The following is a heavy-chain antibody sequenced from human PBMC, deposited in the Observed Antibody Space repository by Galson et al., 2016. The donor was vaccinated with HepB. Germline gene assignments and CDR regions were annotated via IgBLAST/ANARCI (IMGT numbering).Heavy chain of an antibody. CDR3: ARGGRVGSSWRYYLDY. J-gene: IGHJ4*02. V-gene: IGHV4-34*01. Sequence: ETLSLTCAVDGGAFSGYYWSWVRQPPGKGLEWIGEVDHSGSTNFNPSLKSRVTLSVDTFKKQVSLKLSSVIAADTAVYYCARGGRVGSSWRYYLDYWGQGTLVTVSS. CDR2: VDHSGST. D-gene: IGHD6-13*01. CDR1: GGAFSGYY.